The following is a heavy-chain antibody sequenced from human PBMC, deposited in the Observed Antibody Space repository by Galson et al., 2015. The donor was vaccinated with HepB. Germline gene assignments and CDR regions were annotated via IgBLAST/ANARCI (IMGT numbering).Heavy chain of an antibody. CDR1: GFTFSSSA. D-gene: IGHD6-13*01. CDR3: VRSGDFSGYSSR. CDR2: IRSKATNYAA. J-gene: IGHJ4*02. V-gene: IGHV3-73*01. Sequence: SLRLSCAASGFTFSSSAIHWVRQASGGGPEWIGHIRSKATNYAALYVPSLKGRFTISRDDSKNMAYLHMRSLKTDDTAVYYCVRSGDFSGYSSRWGQGTLVTVSS.